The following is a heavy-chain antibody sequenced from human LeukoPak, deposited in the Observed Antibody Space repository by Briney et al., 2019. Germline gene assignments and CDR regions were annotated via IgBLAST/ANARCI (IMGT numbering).Heavy chain of an antibody. CDR2: IIPIFGTA. J-gene: IGHJ5*02. Sequence: SVKVSCKASGYTFTSYAISWVRQAPGQGLEWIGGIIPIFGTANYAQKFQGRVTITADESTSTAYMELSSLRSEDTAVYYCARAAKNNWNYINWFDPWGQGTLVTVSS. CDR3: ARAAKNNWNYINWFDP. CDR1: GYTFTSYA. D-gene: IGHD1-7*01. V-gene: IGHV1-69*13.